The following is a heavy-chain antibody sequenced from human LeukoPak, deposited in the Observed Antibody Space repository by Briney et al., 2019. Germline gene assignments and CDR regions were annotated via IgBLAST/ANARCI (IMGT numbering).Heavy chain of an antibody. CDR2: ISAYNGNT. D-gene: IGHD1/OR15-1a*01. V-gene: IGHV1-18*01. Sequence: ASVKVSCKTSGCTFTRYGISWARQAPGQGPEWLGWISAYNGNTNYAQNLQGRVTVTTDKSTTTAHMEVRGLRSDDTAVYYCARTAPRTPGTDLRGYYCYMDVWGTGTTVTVSS. CDR3: ARTAPRTPGTDLRGYYCYMDV. J-gene: IGHJ6*03. CDR1: GCTFTRYG.